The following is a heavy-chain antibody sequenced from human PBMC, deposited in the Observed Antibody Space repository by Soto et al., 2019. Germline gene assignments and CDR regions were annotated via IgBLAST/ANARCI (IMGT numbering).Heavy chain of an antibody. Sequence: GGSLRLSCAASGFTFSDYYMSWIRQAPGKGLEWVSYISSSSSYTNYADSVKGRFTTSRDNAKNSLYLQMNSLRAEDTAVYYCARDIVVVPAAIGWGYYYYGMDVWGQGTTVTSP. CDR1: GFTFSDYY. J-gene: IGHJ6*02. CDR3: ARDIVVVPAAIGWGYYYYGMDV. D-gene: IGHD2-2*01. CDR2: ISSSSSYT. V-gene: IGHV3-11*06.